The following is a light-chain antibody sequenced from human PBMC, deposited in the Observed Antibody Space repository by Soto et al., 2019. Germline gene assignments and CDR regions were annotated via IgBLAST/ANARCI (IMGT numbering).Light chain of an antibody. CDR2: AAS. V-gene: IGKV1-39*01. CDR1: QSISNH. Sequence: DIQMAQSASSLCASVDARVINTCRASQSISNHLNWYQQKPGKAPKLLIFAASSLQSGVPSRFSGSRSGPDFTLTISSLQPEDFATYYCQQSYSSPPTFGQGTKVDI. J-gene: IGKJ1*01. CDR3: QQSYSSPPT.